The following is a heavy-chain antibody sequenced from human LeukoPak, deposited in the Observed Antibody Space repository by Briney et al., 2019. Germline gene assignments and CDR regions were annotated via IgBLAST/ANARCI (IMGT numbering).Heavy chain of an antibody. Sequence: SETLSLTCAVYGGSFSGYYWSWIRQPPGKGLEWIGSIYHSGSTYYNPSLKSRVTISVDTSKNQFSLKLSSVTAADTAVYYCARVDYYDSSGYYYGVLYYFDYWGQGTLVTVSS. D-gene: IGHD3-22*01. CDR2: IYHSGST. CDR1: GGSFSGYY. CDR3: ARVDYYDSSGYYYGVLYYFDY. V-gene: IGHV4-34*01. J-gene: IGHJ4*02.